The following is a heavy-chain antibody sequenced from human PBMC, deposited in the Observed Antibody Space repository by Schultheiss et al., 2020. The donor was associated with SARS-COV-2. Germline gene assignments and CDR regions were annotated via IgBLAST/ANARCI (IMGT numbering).Heavy chain of an antibody. J-gene: IGHJ4*02. Sequence: SETLSLTCTVSGGSVSSSSYYWSWIRQPPGKGLEWIGSIYHSGSTYYNPSLKSRVTISVDTSKNQFSLKMSSVTAADTAIYYCARGYGGSHVYWGQGTLVTVSS. CDR2: IYHSGST. CDR3: ARGYGGSHVY. CDR1: GGSVSSSSYY. D-gene: IGHD4-23*01. V-gene: IGHV4-39*07.